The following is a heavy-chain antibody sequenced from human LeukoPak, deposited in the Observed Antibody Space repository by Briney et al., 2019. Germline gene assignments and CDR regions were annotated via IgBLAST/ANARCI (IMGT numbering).Heavy chain of an antibody. CDR2: IYYSGST. D-gene: IGHD3-10*01. CDR1: GGSISSSSYY. Sequence: PSETLSLTCTVSGGSISSSSYYWGWIRQPPGKGLEWIGSIYYSGSTYYNPSLKSRVTISVDTSKNQFSLKLSSVTAADTAVYYCARANVLLWFGEEKNWFDPWGQGTLVTVSS. V-gene: IGHV4-39*07. J-gene: IGHJ5*02. CDR3: ARANVLLWFGEEKNWFDP.